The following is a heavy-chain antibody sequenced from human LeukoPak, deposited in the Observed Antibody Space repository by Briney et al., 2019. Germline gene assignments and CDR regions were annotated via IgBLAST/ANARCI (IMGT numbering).Heavy chain of an antibody. Sequence: GGSLRLXCAASGFTFSSYSMNWVRQAPGKGLEWVSSISSSSSYIYYADSVKGRFTISRDNAKNSLYLQMNSLRAEDTAVYYWARVRGEVVVAAIINYYYYMDVWGKGTTVTVSS. V-gene: IGHV3-21*03. CDR3: ARVRGEVVVAAIINYYYYMDV. CDR2: ISSSSSYI. D-gene: IGHD2-15*01. CDR1: GFTFSSYS. J-gene: IGHJ6*03.